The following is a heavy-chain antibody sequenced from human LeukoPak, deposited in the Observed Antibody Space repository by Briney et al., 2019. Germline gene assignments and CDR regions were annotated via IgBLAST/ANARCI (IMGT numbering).Heavy chain of an antibody. CDR2: IYRDDTT. D-gene: IGHD1-1*01. V-gene: IGHV3-53*01. CDR3: GGAGMEDYYYYGMDV. CDR1: GFTVSTNY. Sequence: GGSLRLSCAASGFTVSTNYMSWVRQAPGKGLEWVSVIYRDDTTYYADSVKGRFTISRDNSKNTLYLQMSSLRAEDTAVYYCGGAGMEDYYYYGMDVWGQGTTVTVSS. J-gene: IGHJ6*02.